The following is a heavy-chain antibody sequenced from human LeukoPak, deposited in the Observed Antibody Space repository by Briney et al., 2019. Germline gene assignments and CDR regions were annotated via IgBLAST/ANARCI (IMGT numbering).Heavy chain of an antibody. CDR3: ARVYSTNYYGSGDRPFLFDY. CDR1: GYTFTSYG. D-gene: IGHD3-10*01. Sequence: ASVKVSCKASGYTFTSYGFSWVRQAPGQGLECMGWISTYYGNTNYAQKLQDRVTMTTDTSTSTAYMELTSLRSDETAVYYCARVYSTNYYGSGDRPFLFDYWGQGTVVTVSS. CDR2: ISTYYGNT. V-gene: IGHV1-18*01. J-gene: IGHJ4*02.